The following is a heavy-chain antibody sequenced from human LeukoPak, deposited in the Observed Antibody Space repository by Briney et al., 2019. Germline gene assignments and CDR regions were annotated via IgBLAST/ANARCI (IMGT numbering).Heavy chain of an antibody. V-gene: IGHV3-30*18. CDR1: GFTFSSYG. CDR2: ISYDGSNK. Sequence: PGRSLRLSCAASGFTFSSYGMHWVRQAPGKGLEWVAVISYDGSNKYYADSVKGRFTISRDNSKNTLYLQMNSLRAEDTAVYYCAKNVARDYYYYYYMDVWGKGTTVTVSS. J-gene: IGHJ6*03. CDR3: AKNVARDYYYYYYMDV.